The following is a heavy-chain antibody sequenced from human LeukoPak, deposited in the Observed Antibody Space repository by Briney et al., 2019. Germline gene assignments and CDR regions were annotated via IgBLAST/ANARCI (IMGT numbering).Heavy chain of an antibody. J-gene: IGHJ4*02. Sequence: GGTLRLSCSASGFTFTTYGMNWVRQAPGKGLEWVSGIGGSGTRTYYADSVKGRFTIPRDNAKNSLYLQMNSLRAEDTAVYYCATSRGSWPDYFDYWGQGTLVTVSS. D-gene: IGHD6-13*01. CDR1: GFTFTTYG. CDR2: IGGSGTRT. CDR3: ATSRGSWPDYFDY. V-gene: IGHV3-48*04.